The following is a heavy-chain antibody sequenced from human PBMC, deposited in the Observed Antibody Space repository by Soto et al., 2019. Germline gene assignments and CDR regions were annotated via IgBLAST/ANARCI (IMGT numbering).Heavy chain of an antibody. CDR2: IKSKTDGGTT. CDR3: KRDVSGSSD. D-gene: IGHD3-10*01. V-gene: IGHV3-15*01. Sequence: EVQLVESGGGLVKPGGSLRLSCAASGFTFSNAWMSWVRQAPGKGLEWVGRIKSKTDGGTTDYAAPVKGRFTTSRFDTTNMLYRQMNSLKSADTAVYYCKRDVSGSSDLGQGTLVTVSS. CDR1: GFTFSNAW. J-gene: IGHJ4*02.